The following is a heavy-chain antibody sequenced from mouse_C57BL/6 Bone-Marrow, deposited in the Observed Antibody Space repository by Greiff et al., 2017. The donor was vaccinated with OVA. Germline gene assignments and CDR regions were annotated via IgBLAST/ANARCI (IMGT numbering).Heavy chain of an antibody. CDR1: GYTFTSYW. D-gene: IGHD2-5*01. J-gene: IGHJ4*01. Sequence: QVQLQQSGAELVKPGASVKVSCKASGYTFTSYWMHWVKQRPGQGLEWMGRIHPSDSDTNYNQKFKGKATLTVDKSSSTAYMQLSSLTSEDSAVYYCAIDYSNYDYAMDYWGQGTSVTVSS. CDR2: IHPSDSDT. CDR3: AIDYSNYDYAMDY. V-gene: IGHV1-74*01.